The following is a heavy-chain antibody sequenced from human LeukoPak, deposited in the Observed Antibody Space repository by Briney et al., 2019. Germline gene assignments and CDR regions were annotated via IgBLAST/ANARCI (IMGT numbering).Heavy chain of an antibody. J-gene: IGHJ4*02. D-gene: IGHD3-9*01. Sequence: PGGSLRLSCADSGFTFGRYWMHWVRQAPGKGLVWVSHITTDGSGTSYADSVRGRFSISRDNAKNSVYLQMNSLRAEDTATYYCARDATQYLRYGYFDYWGPGILVTVSS. CDR2: ITTDGSGT. V-gene: IGHV3-74*01. CDR1: GFTFGRYW. CDR3: ARDATQYLRYGYFDY.